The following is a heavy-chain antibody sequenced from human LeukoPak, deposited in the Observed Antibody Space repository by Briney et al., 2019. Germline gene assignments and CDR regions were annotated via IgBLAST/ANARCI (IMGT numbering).Heavy chain of an antibody. Sequence: GGSLRLSCAASGFTFSSYGMHWVRQAPGNGLEWVAVISYDGSNKYYADSVKGRFTISRDNSKNTLYLQMNSLRAEDTAVYYCAKVGDLWFGELSSGMDYWGQGTLVTVSS. V-gene: IGHV3-30*18. J-gene: IGHJ4*02. CDR1: GFTFSSYG. CDR3: AKVGDLWFGELSSGMDY. D-gene: IGHD3-10*01. CDR2: ISYDGSNK.